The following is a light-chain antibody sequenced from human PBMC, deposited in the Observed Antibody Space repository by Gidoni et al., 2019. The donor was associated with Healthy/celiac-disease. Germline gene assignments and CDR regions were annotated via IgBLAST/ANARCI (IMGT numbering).Light chain of an antibody. Sequence: DIVMTQSPLSLTVTPGEPASISCMSSQNLLHSNGYNYLDWYLQKPGQSPQLLIYLGSNRASGVPDRFSGSGSGTDFTLKISRVESEDFGVYYCMQALQTSITFGQXTRLEIK. V-gene: IGKV2-28*01. CDR1: QNLLHSNGYNY. CDR2: LGS. J-gene: IGKJ5*01. CDR3: MQALQTSIT.